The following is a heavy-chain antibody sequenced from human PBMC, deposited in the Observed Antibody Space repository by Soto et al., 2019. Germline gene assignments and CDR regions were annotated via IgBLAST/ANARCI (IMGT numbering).Heavy chain of an antibody. D-gene: IGHD2-2*02. Sequence: EASVKVSCKASGGTFSSYAISWVRQAPGQGLEWMGGIIPIFGTANYAQKFQGRVTITADESTSTAYMELSSLRSEDTAVYYCARYCSSTSCYTPYYYGMDVWGQGTTVTVSS. J-gene: IGHJ6*02. CDR3: ARYCSSTSCYTPYYYGMDV. CDR2: IIPIFGTA. V-gene: IGHV1-69*13. CDR1: GGTFSSYA.